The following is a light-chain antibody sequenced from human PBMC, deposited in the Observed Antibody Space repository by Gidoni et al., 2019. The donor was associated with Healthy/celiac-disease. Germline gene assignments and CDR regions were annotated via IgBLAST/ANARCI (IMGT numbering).Light chain of an antibody. V-gene: IGKV1-33*01. CDR1: QDISNY. CDR2: DAS. J-gene: IGKJ4*01. Sequence: DIQMTPSPSSLSASVGDRVTITCQASQDISNYLNWYQQKPGKAPKLLIYDASNLETGVPSRFSGSGSGTDFTFTISSLQPEDIATYYCQQYDNLPRLSFGGGTKVEIK. CDR3: QQYDNLPRLS.